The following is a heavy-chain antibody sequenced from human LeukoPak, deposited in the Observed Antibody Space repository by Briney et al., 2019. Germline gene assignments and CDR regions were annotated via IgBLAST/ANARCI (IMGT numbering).Heavy chain of an antibody. J-gene: IGHJ6*03. CDR1: GGSISSGSYY. CDR2: IYTSGST. V-gene: IGHV4-61*02. D-gene: IGHD5-24*01. CDR3: ARGDPSWPYYYYMDV. Sequence: SETLTLTCTVSGGSISSGSYYWSWIRQPAGKRLEWIGRIYTSGSTNYNPSLKSRVTISVDTSKNQFSLKLSSVTAADTAVYYCARGDPSWPYYYYMDVWGKGTTVTVSS.